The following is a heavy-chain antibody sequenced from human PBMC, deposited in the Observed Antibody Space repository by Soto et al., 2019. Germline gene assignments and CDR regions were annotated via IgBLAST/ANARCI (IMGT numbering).Heavy chain of an antibody. CDR1: GFTFSSYG. CDR2: IWYDGSNK. CDR3: ASTIFGGAEGGMDV. D-gene: IGHD3-3*01. Sequence: GGSLRLSCVASGFTFSSYGMHWVRQAPGKGLEWVAVIWYDGSNKYYADSVKGRFTISRDNSKNTLYLQMNSLRAEDTAVYYCASTIFGGAEGGMDVWGQGTTVTVSS. V-gene: IGHV3-33*01. J-gene: IGHJ6*02.